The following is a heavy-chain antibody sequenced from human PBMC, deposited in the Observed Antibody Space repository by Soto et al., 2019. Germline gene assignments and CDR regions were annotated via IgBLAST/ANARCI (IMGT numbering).Heavy chain of an antibody. Sequence: PGGSLRLSCAASGFTFSSYAMSWVRQAPGKGLEWVSAISGSGGSTYHADSVKGRFTISRDNSKNTLYLQMNSLRAEDTAVYYCANVRWLQFDGMDVWGQGTTVTVSS. CDR2: ISGSGGST. CDR1: GFTFSSYA. D-gene: IGHD5-12*01. J-gene: IGHJ6*02. CDR3: ANVRWLQFDGMDV. V-gene: IGHV3-23*01.